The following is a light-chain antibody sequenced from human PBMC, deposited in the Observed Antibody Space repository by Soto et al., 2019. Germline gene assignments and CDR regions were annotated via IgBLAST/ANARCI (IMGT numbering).Light chain of an antibody. CDR2: GAS. CDR1: QSVRTN. CDR3: QQYNNWPPEVT. V-gene: IGKV3-15*01. J-gene: IGKJ3*01. Sequence: EIVMTQSPATLSVSPGERATLSCRASQSVRTNLAWYQQKPGQTPRLLIYGASTRATGMPARFSGSGSRTEFTLTISNLQSEDFAVYYCQQYNNWPPEVTFGPGTKVDI.